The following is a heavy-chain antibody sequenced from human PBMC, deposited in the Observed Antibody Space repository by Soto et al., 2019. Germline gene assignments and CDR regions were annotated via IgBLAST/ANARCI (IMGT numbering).Heavy chain of an antibody. Sequence: QVQLVQSGAEVKKPGSSVKVSCKASGGTFSSYDINWVRQAPGQGLEWLGGIIAMFGTANYSQNFRGRITITADEATSTVYMELNSLRSEDTAVYYCAGMSAAKDYFDYWGQGTEVTVSS. CDR1: GGTFSSYD. V-gene: IGHV1-69*01. CDR3: AGMSAAKDYFDY. CDR2: IIAMFGTA. D-gene: IGHD1-20*01. J-gene: IGHJ4*02.